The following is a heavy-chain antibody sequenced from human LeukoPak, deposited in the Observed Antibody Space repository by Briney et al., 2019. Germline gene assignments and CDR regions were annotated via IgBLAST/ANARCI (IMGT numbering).Heavy chain of an antibody. CDR3: ARHPSHNYFHRRGYSYWFDP. CDR2: IYHSGST. CDR1: GGSFNYSPCY. J-gene: IGHJ5*02. V-gene: IGHV4-39*01. Sequence: PSETLSLTCTVSGGSFNYSPCYWGWIRQPPGKGLEWIGSIYHSGSTYYNPSLKSRVTISVDTSKNQFSLKLSSVTAADTAVYYCARHPSHNYFHRRGYSYWFDPWGQGTLVTVSS. D-gene: IGHD3-22*01.